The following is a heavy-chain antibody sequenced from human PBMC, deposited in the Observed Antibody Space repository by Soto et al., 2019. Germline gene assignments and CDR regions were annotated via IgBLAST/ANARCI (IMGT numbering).Heavy chain of an antibody. CDR3: VRGDYGDYDY. V-gene: IGHV1-18*01. J-gene: IGHJ4*02. CDR2: MSTYNGNT. D-gene: IGHD4-17*01. Sequence: QVQLVQSGAEVKPPGASVKVSCKASGYIFTNYGVSWVRQAPGQGLEWVGWMSTYNGNTNYAQKVQGRVTMSTDTSTSTAYMELRSLTSDDTAVYYCVRGDYGDYDYWGQGTLFTVSS. CDR1: GYIFTNYG.